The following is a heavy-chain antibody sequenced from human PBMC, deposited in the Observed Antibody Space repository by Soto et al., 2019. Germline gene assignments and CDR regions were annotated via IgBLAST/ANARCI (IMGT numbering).Heavy chain of an antibody. CDR1: GFTFSDYY. CDR3: ARKSYYYDSSGYQGSYYYYYYGMDV. D-gene: IGHD3-22*01. J-gene: IGHJ6*02. V-gene: IGHV3-11*03. CDR2: ISSSSYT. Sequence: GGSLRLSCAASGFTFSDYYMSWIRQAPGKGLEWVSYISSSSYTNYADSVKGRFAISRDNAKNSLYLQMNSLRAEDTAVYYCARKSYYYDSSGYQGSYYYYYYGMDVWGQGTTVTVSS.